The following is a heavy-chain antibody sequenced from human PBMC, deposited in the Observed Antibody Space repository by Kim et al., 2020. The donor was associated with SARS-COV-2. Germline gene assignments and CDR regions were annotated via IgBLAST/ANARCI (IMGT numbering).Heavy chain of an antibody. J-gene: IGHJ4*02. V-gene: IGHV3-33*01. Sequence: YYADSVKGRFTISRDNSKNTLYLQMNSLRAEDTAVYYCARGLKGKAVAAPGYWGQGTLVTVSS. CDR3: ARGLKGKAVAAPGY. D-gene: IGHD6-19*01.